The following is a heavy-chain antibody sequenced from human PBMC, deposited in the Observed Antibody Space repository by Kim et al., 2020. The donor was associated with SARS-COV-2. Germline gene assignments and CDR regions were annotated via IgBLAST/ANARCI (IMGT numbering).Heavy chain of an antibody. D-gene: IGHD3-10*01. Sequence: SADSVRGRFPISRENAKNTLYLQMNTRRGEDTALYYCARDLRGPQDYWGRGTLVTVSS. V-gene: IGHV3-74*01. J-gene: IGHJ4*02. CDR3: ARDLRGPQDY.